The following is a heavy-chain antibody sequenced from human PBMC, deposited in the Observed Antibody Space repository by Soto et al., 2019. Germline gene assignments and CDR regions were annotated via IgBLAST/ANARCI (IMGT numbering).Heavy chain of an antibody. Sequence: SETLSLTCTVSGVSISNYHWSWIRQSPGKGLEWIGDIHFLGSTKYNPSLKSRVSISLDTSQNQFSLNLTSVTAADTPVYYCARDWAVAGVDAFDIWGQGIVVTVSS. CDR3: ARDWAVAGVDAFDI. CDR2: IHFLGST. J-gene: IGHJ3*02. D-gene: IGHD6-19*01. CDR1: GVSISNYH. V-gene: IGHV4-59*01.